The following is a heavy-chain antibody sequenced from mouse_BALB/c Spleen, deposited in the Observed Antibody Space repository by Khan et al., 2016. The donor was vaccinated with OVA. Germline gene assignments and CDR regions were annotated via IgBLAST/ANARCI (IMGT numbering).Heavy chain of an antibody. V-gene: IGHV5-6*01. D-gene: IGHD2-3*01. CDR3: SRQEGIYAGPFTD. J-gene: IGHJ3*01. Sequence: EVELVESGGDLVKPGGSLKLSCAASGFTFSSFAMSWVRQTPDKRLEWVATISSGGSFTYYPDNVKGRFTLSRDNAKNTLYLQMSSLKSEDTAIYYCSRQEGIYAGPFTDWGQGTLVTVSA. CDR1: GFTFSSFA. CDR2: ISSGGSFT.